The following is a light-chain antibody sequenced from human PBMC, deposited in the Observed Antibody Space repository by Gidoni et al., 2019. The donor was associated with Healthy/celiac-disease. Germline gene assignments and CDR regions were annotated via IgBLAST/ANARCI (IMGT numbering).Light chain of an antibody. CDR1: QSISSY. Sequence: IQLSQSPSSLSASVGDRVTITCPASQSISSYLNWYQQKPGKAPKLLIYAASSLQSGVPARFSGSGSGTDFTLTISSLQPEDFATYYCQQSYSTLGTFGQXTKVEIK. CDR2: AAS. J-gene: IGKJ1*01. V-gene: IGKV1-39*01. CDR3: QQSYSTLGT.